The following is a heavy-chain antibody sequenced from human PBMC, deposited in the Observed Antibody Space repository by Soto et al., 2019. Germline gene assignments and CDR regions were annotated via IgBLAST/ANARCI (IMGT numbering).Heavy chain of an antibody. J-gene: IGHJ5*02. CDR1: GGSISSGGYS. V-gene: IGHV4-30-2*01. D-gene: IGHD2-15*01. Sequence: TSETLSLTCAVSGGSISSGGYSWSWIRQPPGKGLEWIGYIYHSGSTYYNPSLKSRVTISVDRSKNQFSLKLSSVTAADTAAYYCARGRGQISLNNWFDTWGQGTMVTVSS. CDR2: IYHSGST. CDR3: ARGRGQISLNNWFDT.